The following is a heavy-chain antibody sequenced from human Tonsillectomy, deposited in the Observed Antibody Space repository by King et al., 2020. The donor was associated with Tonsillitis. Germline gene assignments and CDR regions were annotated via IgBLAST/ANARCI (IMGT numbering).Heavy chain of an antibody. Sequence: VQLVESGGGLVQPGESLRLSCAASGFTFSTHAMYWVRQAPGKGLEWVSVIGGSETYYADSVKGRFTISRDNSKNALYLQMNSLRAEDTAVYHCGKDRKPGNGIYDGPDIWGQGTLVTVSS. CDR2: IGGSET. CDR3: GKDRKPGNGIYDGPDI. D-gene: IGHD1-1*01. CDR1: GFTFSTHA. J-gene: IGHJ3*02. V-gene: IGHV3-23*04.